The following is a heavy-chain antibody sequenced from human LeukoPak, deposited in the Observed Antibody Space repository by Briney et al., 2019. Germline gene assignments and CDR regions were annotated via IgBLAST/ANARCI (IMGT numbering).Heavy chain of an antibody. CDR1: GYPFSHYL. CDR3: VRGVYHYGDY. D-gene: IGHD5/OR15-5a*01. Sequence: GGTLGLPYASSGYPFSHYLMHWVPQPPGRGWVWGKTIDSVGSSKNYADAARGRFTISRDNAKNTLYLQMNSLRAEDTAVYYCVRGVYHYGDYWGQGTPVTVSS. J-gene: IGHJ4*02. V-gene: IGHV3-74*01. CDR2: IDSVGSSK.